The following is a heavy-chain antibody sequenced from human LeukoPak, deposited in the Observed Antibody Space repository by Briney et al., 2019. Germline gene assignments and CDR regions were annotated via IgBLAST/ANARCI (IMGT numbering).Heavy chain of an antibody. CDR3: ARGPSYGSGSYNIYGIDY. J-gene: IGHJ4*02. D-gene: IGHD3-10*01. CDR2: MNPNSANT. Sequence: ASVKVSCKASGYTFTSYDINWVRQATGQGLEWMGWMNPNSANTGYAQKFQGRVTMTRGTSISTAYMELSSLTSEDTAVYYCARGPSYGSGSYNIYGIDYWGQGTLVTVSS. CDR1: GYTFTSYD. V-gene: IGHV1-8*01.